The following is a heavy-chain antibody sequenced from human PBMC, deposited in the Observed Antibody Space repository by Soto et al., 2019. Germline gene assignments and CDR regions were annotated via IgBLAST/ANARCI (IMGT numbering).Heavy chain of an antibody. Sequence: SETLSLTCTVSGGSISGYFWSWIRQPAGKGLDWIGRIYSSGSTNYNPSLNSRITMSVDTSKDQFSLKLSSVSAADTAVYYCARAYDSNGNHAFDIWGQGTLVTVSS. CDR2: IYSSGST. CDR3: ARAYDSNGNHAFDI. CDR1: GGSISGYF. D-gene: IGHD3-22*01. J-gene: IGHJ3*02. V-gene: IGHV4-4*07.